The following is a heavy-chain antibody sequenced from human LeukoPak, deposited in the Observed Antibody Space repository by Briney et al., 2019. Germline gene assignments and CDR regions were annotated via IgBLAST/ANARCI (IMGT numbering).Heavy chain of an antibody. J-gene: IGHJ3*02. CDR3: TGGGWSTDAFDI. CDR1: GFTFSNYA. V-gene: IGHV3-23*01. Sequence: GSLRLSCAASGFTFSNYAMSWVRQAPGKGLEWVSGTTGSGGSTNYADSVKGRFTISRDNSKNTLYLQMSSLRAEDTAVYYCTGGGWSTDAFDIWGQGTMVTVSS. CDR2: TTGSGGST. D-gene: IGHD6-19*01.